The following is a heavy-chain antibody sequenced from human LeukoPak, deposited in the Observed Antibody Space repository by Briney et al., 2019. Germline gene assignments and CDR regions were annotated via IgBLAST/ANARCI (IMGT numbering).Heavy chain of an antibody. CDR3: ARNNGMDV. CDR2: VNRDGSET. Sequence: GSLRLSCAASGFALSSHWMTWVRQVPGRGPEWVANVNRDGSETYYLDSVKGRFTISNDNAKNSLYLQMNSLRAEDTALYHCARNNGMDVWGQGTTVIVSS. J-gene: IGHJ6*02. V-gene: IGHV3-7*03. CDR1: GFALSSHW.